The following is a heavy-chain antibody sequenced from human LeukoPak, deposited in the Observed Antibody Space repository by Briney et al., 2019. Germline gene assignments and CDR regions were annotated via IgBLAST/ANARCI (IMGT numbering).Heavy chain of an antibody. CDR1: GFTFSSYG. V-gene: IGHV3-30*18. D-gene: IGHD3-22*01. J-gene: IGHJ4*02. Sequence: PGRSLRLSCAASGFTFSSYGMHWVRQAPGKGLEWVAVISYDGSNKYYADSVKGRFTISRDNSKNTLYPQMNSLRAEDTAVYYCAKLFTYYYDSSDPRAFDYWGQGTLVTVSS. CDR3: AKLFTYYYDSSDPRAFDY. CDR2: ISYDGSNK.